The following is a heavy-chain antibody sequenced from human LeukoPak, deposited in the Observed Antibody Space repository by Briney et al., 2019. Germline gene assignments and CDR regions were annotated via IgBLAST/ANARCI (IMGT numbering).Heavy chain of an antibody. V-gene: IGHV1-2*02. J-gene: IGHJ3*02. D-gene: IGHD6-13*01. CDR1: GYTFTGYY. Sequence: ASVKVSCKVSGYTFTGYYMHWVRQAPGQGLEWMGWINPNSGGTNYAQKFQGRVTMTRDTSISTAYMELSRLRSDDTAVYYCARDAPNLYSSSWYGGVDAFDIWGQGTMVTVSS. CDR2: INPNSGGT. CDR3: ARDAPNLYSSSWYGGVDAFDI.